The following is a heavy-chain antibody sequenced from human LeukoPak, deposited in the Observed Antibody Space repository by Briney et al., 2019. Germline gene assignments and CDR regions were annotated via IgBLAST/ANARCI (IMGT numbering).Heavy chain of an antibody. V-gene: IGHV4-59*13. D-gene: IGHD6-19*01. CDR3: ARSPPSSSGWRGGNWYFDL. CDR1: GGSISSYY. CDR2: IYYSCST. J-gene: IGHJ2*01. Sequence: SETLSLTCSVSGGSISSYYWSWLRQPPAKGLELIGYIYYSCSTNYNPSLNSRAPISLDTSKNQSSLKLSSVTAAATAVYYCARSPPSSSGWRGGNWYFDLWGRGTLVTVSS.